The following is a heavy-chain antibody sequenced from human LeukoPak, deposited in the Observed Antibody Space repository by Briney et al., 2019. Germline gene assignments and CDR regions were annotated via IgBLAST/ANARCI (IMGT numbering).Heavy chain of an antibody. J-gene: IGHJ4*02. D-gene: IGHD5-18*01. V-gene: IGHV4-31*03. CDR2: IYYRGST. Sequence: KSSETLSLTCTVSGGSISSVGYYWSWIRQHPGKGLEWIAYIYYRGSTYYNPSLKSRVTISVATSKNQFSLKLSSVPAADTAVYYCARLSVGGYSYGTIRKTFDYWGEGTLVTVSS. CDR3: ARLSVGGYSYGTIRKTFDY. CDR1: GGSISSVGYY.